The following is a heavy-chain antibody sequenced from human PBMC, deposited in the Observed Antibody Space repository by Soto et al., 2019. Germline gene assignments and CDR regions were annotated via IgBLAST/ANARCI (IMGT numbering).Heavy chain of an antibody. CDR2: ISAYNGNT. J-gene: IGHJ4*02. CDR1: GYTFTSYG. D-gene: IGHD1-26*01. V-gene: IGHV1-18*01. Sequence: ASVKVSCKASGYTFTSYGISWVRQAPGQGLEWMGWISAYNGNTNYAQKLQGRVTMTTDTSTSTAYMELTSLRSDDTAVYYCASQHRYVGATMVFDYWGQGTLVTV. CDR3: ASQHRYVGATMVFDY.